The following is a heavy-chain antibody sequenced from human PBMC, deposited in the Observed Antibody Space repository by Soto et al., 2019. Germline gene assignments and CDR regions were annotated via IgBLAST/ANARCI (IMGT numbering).Heavy chain of an antibody. D-gene: IGHD1-26*01. CDR2: IIPIFGTA. CDR1: GGTFSIYA. Sequence: SVKVSCKASGGTFSIYAISCVLQAPVQGLEWMGGIIPIFGTANYAQKFQGRVTITADKSTSTAYMELSSLRSEDTAVYYCASLGYSGSYNDYWGQGTLVTVSS. V-gene: IGHV1-69*06. J-gene: IGHJ4*02. CDR3: ASLGYSGSYNDY.